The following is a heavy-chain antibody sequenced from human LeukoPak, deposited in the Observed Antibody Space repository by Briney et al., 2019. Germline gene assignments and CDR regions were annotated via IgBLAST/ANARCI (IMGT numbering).Heavy chain of an antibody. J-gene: IGHJ6*02. Sequence: ASVTVSCKASGYTFTGYYMHWVRQAPGQGLEWMGWINPNSGGTNYAQKFQGRVTMTRDTSISTAYMELSRLRSDDTAVYYCATDQYCSGGSCYSRKVNYYGMDVWGQGTTVTVSS. CDR3: ATDQYCSGGSCYSRKVNYYGMDV. CDR2: INPNSGGT. V-gene: IGHV1-2*02. CDR1: GYTFTGYY. D-gene: IGHD2-15*01.